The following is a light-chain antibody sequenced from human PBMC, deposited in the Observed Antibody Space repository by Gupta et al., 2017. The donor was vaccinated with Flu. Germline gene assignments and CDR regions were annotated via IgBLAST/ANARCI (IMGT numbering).Light chain of an antibody. V-gene: IGKV3-20*01. Sequence: PGTLSVSPGERATLACRASQSVNNNYLAWYQQKPPQAPRLLIYGASRRATGISDRFSGSGSGTDFTLTISRLEPEDFAVYYCQQNSSSRTFGQGTKVEIK. J-gene: IGKJ1*01. CDR1: QSVNNNY. CDR2: GAS. CDR3: QQNSSSRT.